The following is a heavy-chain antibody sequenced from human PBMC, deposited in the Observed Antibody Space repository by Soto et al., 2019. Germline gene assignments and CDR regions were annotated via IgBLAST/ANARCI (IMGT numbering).Heavy chain of an antibody. D-gene: IGHD3-3*01. J-gene: IGHJ6*02. CDR2: IKQDGSEK. CDR3: ARGGNDFWRVGYYYYGMDV. V-gene: IGHV3-7*01. Sequence: XGSRLLTCVASGFTFSSCCISWFRQAPGKGLEWLANIKQDGSEKYYVDSVKGRLTISRDNAKNSLYLQMNSLRAEDTAVYYCARGGNDFWRVGYYYYGMDVWGQGTTVTVSS. CDR1: GFTFSSCC.